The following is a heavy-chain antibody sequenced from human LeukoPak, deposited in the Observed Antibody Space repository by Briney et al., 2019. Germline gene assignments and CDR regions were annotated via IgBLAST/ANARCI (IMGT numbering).Heavy chain of an antibody. J-gene: IGHJ4*02. Sequence: PSETLSLTCTVSGASIIPYWSWIRQPPGKGLDWIAYIHSNGNTGYNPSLKSRLTISVDTSKNHFSLKVTSMTTADTGVYYCARSLPGAIGAADFWGQGTLVTVSS. CDR3: ARSLPGAIGAADF. V-gene: IGHV4-59*01. D-gene: IGHD6-13*01. CDR1: GASIIPY. CDR2: IHSNGNT.